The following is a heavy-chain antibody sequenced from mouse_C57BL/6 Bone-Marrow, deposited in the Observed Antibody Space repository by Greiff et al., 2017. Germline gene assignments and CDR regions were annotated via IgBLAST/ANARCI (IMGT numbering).Heavy chain of an antibody. CDR1: GFNIKDDY. Sequence: EVHLVESGAELVRPGASVKLSCTASGFNIKDDYMHWVKQRPEQGLEWIVWIDPENGDTEYASKFQGKATITADTSSNTAYLQLSSLTSEDTAVYYCTTWGWLLEAYWGQGTLVTVSA. CDR3: TTWGWLLEAY. J-gene: IGHJ3*01. CDR2: IDPENGDT. D-gene: IGHD2-3*01. V-gene: IGHV14-4*01.